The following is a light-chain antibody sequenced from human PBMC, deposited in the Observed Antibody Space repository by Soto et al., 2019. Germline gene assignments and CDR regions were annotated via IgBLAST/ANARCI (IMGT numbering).Light chain of an antibody. CDR3: QQYSSWGT. CDR1: QSISSW. CDR2: KAS. J-gene: IGKJ1*01. V-gene: IGKV1-5*03. Sequence: DIQITQSPSTLSASVGDRVTITCRASQSISSWLAWYQQKPGKAPKLLIYKASSLESGVPSRFSGSGSGTEFTLTISSLQPDDFATYYCQQYSSWGTFGQGTKVEIK.